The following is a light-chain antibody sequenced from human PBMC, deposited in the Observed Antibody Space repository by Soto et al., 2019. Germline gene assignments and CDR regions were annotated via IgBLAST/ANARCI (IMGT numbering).Light chain of an antibody. Sequence: QSVLIQPPSVTGTPGQMVTISCSGSSSNIGSHTVSWYQQLPGTAPKLLIYSSDQRPSGVPDRFSGSKSGTSASLAISGIQSEDEADYFCAAWDDRLNGYVFATGTKVTVL. CDR3: AAWDDRLNGYV. CDR1: SSNIGSHT. J-gene: IGLJ1*01. CDR2: SSD. V-gene: IGLV1-44*01.